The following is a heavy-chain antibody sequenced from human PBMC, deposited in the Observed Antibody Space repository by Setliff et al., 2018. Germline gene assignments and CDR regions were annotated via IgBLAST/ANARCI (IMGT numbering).Heavy chain of an antibody. CDR3: VRGSGPWVVGAIPFDR. J-gene: IGHJ4*02. CDR1: GFVFITYA. Sequence: GASVKVSCKTSGFVFITYAITWVRQAPGQGLEWMGWISGYYNKTNYAQKFQDRVTMTTDTSTGTAYMELRSLRPDDTAVYYCVRGSGPWVVGAIPFDRWGQGTLVTVSS. CDR2: ISGYYNKT. V-gene: IGHV1-18*01. D-gene: IGHD2-2*02.